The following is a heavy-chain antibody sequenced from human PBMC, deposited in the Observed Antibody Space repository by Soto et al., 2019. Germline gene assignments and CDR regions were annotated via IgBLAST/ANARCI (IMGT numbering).Heavy chain of an antibody. Sequence: KASETLSLTCTVSGGSVSSGSHYWSWIRQPPGKGLEWIGYIYYTGYTNYNPSLLSRVTISVDTSKNQFSLRLSSVTAADTAVYYCARGEYCSGDPCPGYYYYYYGMDVWGQGTTVTVSS. CDR2: IYYTGYT. V-gene: IGHV4-61*01. D-gene: IGHD2-15*01. J-gene: IGHJ6*02. CDR3: ARGEYCSGDPCPGYYYYYYGMDV. CDR1: GGSVSSGSHY.